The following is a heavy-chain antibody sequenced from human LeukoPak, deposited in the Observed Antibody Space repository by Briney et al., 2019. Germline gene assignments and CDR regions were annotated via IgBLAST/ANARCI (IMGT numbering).Heavy chain of an antibody. CDR1: GFSINNGYY. CDR2: IYHSGST. J-gene: IGHJ2*01. V-gene: IGHV4-38-2*02. Sequence: SETLSLTCTVSGFSINNGYYWGWIRQPPGKGLEWIGSIYHSGSTYYNPSLKSRVTISVDTTKNQFSLKLSSVTAADTAVYYCARDRFPAFWYFDLWGRGTLVTVSS. CDR3: ARDRFPAFWYFDL. D-gene: IGHD3-16*01.